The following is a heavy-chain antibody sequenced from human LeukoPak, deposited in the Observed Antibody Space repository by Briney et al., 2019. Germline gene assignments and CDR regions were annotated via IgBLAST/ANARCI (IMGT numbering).Heavy chain of an antibody. CDR3: AKSYSSGSYYVPPFDD. Sequence: GSLRLSCAASGFTFSSYAMSWVRQAPGKGLEWVSAISGSGGSTYYADSVKGRFTISRDNSKNTLYLQMNSLRAEDTAVYYCAKSYSSGSYYVPPFDDWGQGTLVTVSS. CDR1: GFTFSSYA. J-gene: IGHJ4*02. V-gene: IGHV3-23*01. D-gene: IGHD3-22*01. CDR2: ISGSGGST.